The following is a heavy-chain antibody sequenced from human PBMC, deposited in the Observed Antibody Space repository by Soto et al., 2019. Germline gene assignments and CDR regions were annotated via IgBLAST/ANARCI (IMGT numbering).Heavy chain of an antibody. CDR2: INPNSGGT. CDR1: GYTFTGYY. D-gene: IGHD3-10*01. J-gene: IGHJ6*03. V-gene: IGHV1-2*04. CDR3: ARGFMDLGSGSYPPAGASYYYYYMDV. Sequence: ASVKVSCKASGYTFTGYYMHWVRQAPGQGLEWMGWINPNSGGTNYAQKFQGWVTMTRDTSISTAYMELSRLRSDDTAVYYCARGFMDLGSGSYPPAGASYYYYYMDVWGKGTTVTVSS.